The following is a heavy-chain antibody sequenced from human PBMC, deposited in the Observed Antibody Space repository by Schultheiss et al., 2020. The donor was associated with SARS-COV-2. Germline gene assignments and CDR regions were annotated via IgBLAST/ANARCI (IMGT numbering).Heavy chain of an antibody. CDR2: IYSGGST. CDR1: GFTFSNAW. V-gene: IGHV3-66*02. CDR3: ARGGYCSSTSCYREGDY. Sequence: GGSLRLSCAASGFTFSNAWMSWVRQAPGKGLEWVSVIYSGGSTYYADSVKGRFTISRDNSKNTLYLQMNSLRAEDTAVYYCARGGYCSSTSCYREGDYWGQGTLVTVSS. J-gene: IGHJ4*02. D-gene: IGHD2-2*02.